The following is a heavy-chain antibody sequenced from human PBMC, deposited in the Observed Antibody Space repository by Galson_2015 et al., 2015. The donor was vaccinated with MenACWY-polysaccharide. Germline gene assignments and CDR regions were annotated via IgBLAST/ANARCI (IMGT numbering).Heavy chain of an antibody. CDR1: GYTLTDLS. CDR2: FDPEDGET. V-gene: IGHV1-24*01. J-gene: IGHJ4*02. D-gene: IGHD3-10*01. CDR3: RVRLWFGELFEVDY. Sequence: SVKVSCKVSGYTLTDLSMHWVRQAPGQGLEWMGGFDPEDGETIYAQKFQGRVTMTEDTSTDTAYMELSSLRSEDTAVYYCRVRLWFGELFEVDYWGQGTLVTVSS.